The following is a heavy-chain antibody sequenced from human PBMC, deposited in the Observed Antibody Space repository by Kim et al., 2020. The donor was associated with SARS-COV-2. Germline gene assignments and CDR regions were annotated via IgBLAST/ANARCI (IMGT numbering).Heavy chain of an antibody. Sequence: AVSVKSRITINPDTSKNQFSLQLNSVTPEDAAVYFCARSYHGSGSRSLDYWGQGTLVTVSS. D-gene: IGHD3-10*01. V-gene: IGHV6-1*01. J-gene: IGHJ4*02. CDR3: ARSYHGSGSRSLDY.